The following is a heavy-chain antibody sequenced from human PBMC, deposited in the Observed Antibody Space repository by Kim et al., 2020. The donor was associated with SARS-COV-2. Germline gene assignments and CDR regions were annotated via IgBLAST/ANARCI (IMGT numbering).Heavy chain of an antibody. J-gene: IGHJ4*02. D-gene: IGHD3-10*01. CDR2: INAGNGNT. CDR1: GYTFTSYA. CDR3: ARVVMGSGSYYNVMGY. V-gene: IGHV1-3*01. Sequence: ASVKVSCKASGYTFTSYAMHWVRQAPGQRLEWMGWINAGNGNTKYSQKFQGRVTITRDTSASTAYMELSSLRSEDTAVYYCARVVMGSGSYYNVMGYWGQGTLVTVSS.